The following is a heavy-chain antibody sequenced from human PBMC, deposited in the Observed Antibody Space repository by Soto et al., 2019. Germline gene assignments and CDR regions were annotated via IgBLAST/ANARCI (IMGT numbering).Heavy chain of an antibody. CDR1: GYTFTSYA. Sequence: QVQLVQSGAEVKKPGASVKVSCKASGYTFTSYAIHLVPQAPGQRREWMGWINAGNGNTKYSEKFQGRVNITRDTSASTAYMELNSLRSEDTAVYYCASFGYNWNDGLYYYCMDSWGQGTTVTVSS. D-gene: IGHD1-1*01. V-gene: IGHV1-3*01. CDR2: INAGNGNT. J-gene: IGHJ6*02. CDR3: ASFGYNWNDGLYYYCMDS.